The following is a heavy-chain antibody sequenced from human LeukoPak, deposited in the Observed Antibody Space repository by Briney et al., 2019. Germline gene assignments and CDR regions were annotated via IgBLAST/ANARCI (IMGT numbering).Heavy chain of an antibody. D-gene: IGHD6-13*01. Sequence: SETLSLTCTVSGGSISSNYWSWNRQPPGKGLEWIGYIHDSGSTNYNPSLKSRVTISVEPSKNQFSLKLSSVTAADTAVYYCARVREGGQQLVRGEFDYWGQGTLVTVSS. CDR1: GGSISSNY. J-gene: IGHJ4*02. CDR3: ARVREGGQQLVRGEFDY. CDR2: IHDSGST. V-gene: IGHV4-59*01.